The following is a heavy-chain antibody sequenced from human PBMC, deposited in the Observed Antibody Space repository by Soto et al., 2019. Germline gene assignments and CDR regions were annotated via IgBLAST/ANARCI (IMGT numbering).Heavy chain of an antibody. CDR2: INAYNGNT. D-gene: IGHD3-16*01. Sequence: ASVKVSCKASGYTFTIYAMHWVRQAPGQGLEWMGWINAYNGNTNYAQNLQGRLTLTTDTSTTTAYMELRSLRSNDTAIYYCAMVDVYVTPSPQDVWGQGTTVTVSS. J-gene: IGHJ6*02. CDR1: GYTFTIYA. V-gene: IGHV1-18*01. CDR3: AMVDVYVTPSPQDV.